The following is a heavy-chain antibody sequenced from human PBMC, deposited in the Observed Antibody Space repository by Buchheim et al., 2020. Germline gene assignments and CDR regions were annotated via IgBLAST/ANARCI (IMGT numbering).Heavy chain of an antibody. Sequence: EVQVLESGGGLVQPGGSLRLSCAASGFTFSSYAMSWVRQAPGKGLEWVSAISTGGGDSTFYADSVKGRFTISRDNSKTILYLQMNSLRAEDTAMYYCAKALGGPTSNLEYWGQGTL. CDR1: GFTFSSYA. CDR2: ISTGGGDST. V-gene: IGHV3-23*01. J-gene: IGHJ4*02. CDR3: AKALGGPTSNLEY. D-gene: IGHD3-16*01.